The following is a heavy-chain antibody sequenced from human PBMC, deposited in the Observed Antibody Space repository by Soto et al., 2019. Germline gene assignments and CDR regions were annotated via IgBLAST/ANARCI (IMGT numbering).Heavy chain of an antibody. J-gene: IGHJ4*02. CDR3: AIETSDFWIRYPRYFFDF. CDR2: ISGSGGST. V-gene: IGHV3-23*01. CDR1: GGPFSSHA. D-gene: IGHD3-3*01. Sequence: GGSQRRSCAASGGPFSSHAMSWVRQAREKGLAWFSPISGSGGSTYYADSVQGRFTISRDNSKTPLYLQMNSLRAEDTAVYYCAIETSDFWIRYPRYFFDFWRQGTLVTVSS.